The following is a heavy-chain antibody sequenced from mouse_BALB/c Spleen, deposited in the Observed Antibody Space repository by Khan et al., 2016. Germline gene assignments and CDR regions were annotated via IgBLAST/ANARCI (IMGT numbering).Heavy chain of an antibody. J-gene: IGHJ4*01. CDR1: GDSITSGY. V-gene: IGHV3-8*02. CDR3: ARNNGSSYVRGMDY. CDR2: ISYSGGT. Sequence: EVQLQESGPSLVKPSQTLSLTCSVTGDSITSGYWNWIRKFPGNKLEYMGYISYSGGTYNNPSLKSRISITRDTSKNQYYLQLNSVTTEDTSTSYSARNNGSSYVRGMDYWGQGLSVTVSS. D-gene: IGHD1-1*01.